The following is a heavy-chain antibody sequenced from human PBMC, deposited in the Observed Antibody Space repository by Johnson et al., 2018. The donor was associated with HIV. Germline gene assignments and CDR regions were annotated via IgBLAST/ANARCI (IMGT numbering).Heavy chain of an antibody. CDR2: MSYDGSDK. D-gene: IGHD6-19*01. CDR1: GFTLSSYV. Sequence: QMLLVESGGGVVQPGRSLRLSCAVSGFTLSSYVMHWVRQAPGKGLEWVAVMSYDGSDKYYAASVKGRFTISRDNSKNTLYLQMNSLRAEDTAVYYCAKIGQWRERLDAFDIWGQGTMVTVSS. J-gene: IGHJ3*02. CDR3: AKIGQWRERLDAFDI. V-gene: IGHV3-30*18.